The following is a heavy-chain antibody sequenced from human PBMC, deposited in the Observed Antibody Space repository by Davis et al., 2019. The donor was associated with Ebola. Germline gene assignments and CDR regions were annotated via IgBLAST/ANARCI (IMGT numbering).Heavy chain of an antibody. CDR3: ARGIAVAGTPGGMDV. J-gene: IGHJ6*02. CDR1: GGSISSYY. D-gene: IGHD6-19*01. Sequence: PSETLSLTCTVSGGSISSYYWSWIRQLPGKGLEWIGYIYYSGSTNYNPSLKSRVTISVDTSKNQFSLKLSSVTAADTAVYYCARGIAVAGTPGGMDVWGQGTTVTVSS. V-gene: IGHV4-59*01. CDR2: IYYSGST.